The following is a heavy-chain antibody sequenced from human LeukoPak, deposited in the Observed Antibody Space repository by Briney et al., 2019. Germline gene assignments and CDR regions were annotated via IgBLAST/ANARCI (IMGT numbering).Heavy chain of an antibody. Sequence: SETLSLTCTVSGGSISSSSYYWGWIRQPPGKGLEWIGTIYYSGSTYYNPSLTSRVTISVDTSKNQFSLKLSSVTAADTAVYYCAGHKDYYYSYMDVWGKGTTDTISS. V-gene: IGHV4-39*01. J-gene: IGHJ6*03. CDR1: GGSISSSSYY. CDR3: AGHKDYYYSYMDV. CDR2: IYYSGST.